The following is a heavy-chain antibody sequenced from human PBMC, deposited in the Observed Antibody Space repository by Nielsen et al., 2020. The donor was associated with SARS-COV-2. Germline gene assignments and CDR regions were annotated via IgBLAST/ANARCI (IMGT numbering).Heavy chain of an antibody. J-gene: IGHJ6*02. Sequence: GESLKISCKGSGYSLTSYWIGWVRQMPGKGLEWMGIIYPGDSDTRYSPSFQGQVIISADKSISTAYLQWSSLKASDTAMYYCARLSQLGFYYYGMDVWGQGTTVTVSS. D-gene: IGHD3-16*01. CDR2: IYPGDSDT. V-gene: IGHV5-51*01. CDR3: ARLSQLGFYYYGMDV. CDR1: GYSLTSYW.